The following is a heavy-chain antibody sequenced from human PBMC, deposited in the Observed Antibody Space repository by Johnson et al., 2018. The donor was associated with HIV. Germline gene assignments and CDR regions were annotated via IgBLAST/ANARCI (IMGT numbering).Heavy chain of an antibody. V-gene: IGHV3-33*03. CDR2: ISFDGNLK. CDR3: AISPEYSSSWFGAFDI. Sequence: MLLVESGGGVVQPGKSLTLSCVGSGLSFSNFGIHWVRQAPGKGPEWVAVISFDGNLKKYADSVKGRFTISRDNSKNTLYLQMTSLRAEDTAVYYCAISPEYSSSWFGAFDIWGQGTMVTVSS. J-gene: IGHJ3*02. D-gene: IGHD6-13*01. CDR1: GLSFSNFG.